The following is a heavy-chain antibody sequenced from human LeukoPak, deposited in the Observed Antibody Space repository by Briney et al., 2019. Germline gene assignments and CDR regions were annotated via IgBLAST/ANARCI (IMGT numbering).Heavy chain of an antibody. V-gene: IGHV3-53*01. CDR1: GFTFSDYS. J-gene: IGHJ3*02. D-gene: IGHD6-19*01. CDR2: IYSGGST. Sequence: GGSLRLSCVASGFTFSDYSMNWVRQAPGRGLEWVSVIYSGGSTHYAESVKGRFTISRDNSKNTVYLQMNSVRAEDTAVYYCARDYESSGSNGAFDIWGQGTMVTVSS. CDR3: ARDYESSGSNGAFDI.